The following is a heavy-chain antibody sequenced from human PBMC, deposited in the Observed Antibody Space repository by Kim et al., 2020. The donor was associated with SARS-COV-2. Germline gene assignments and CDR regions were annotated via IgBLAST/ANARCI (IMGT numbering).Heavy chain of an antibody. J-gene: IGHJ4*01. V-gene: IGHV3-64*01. CDR2: ISSNGGST. CDR3: ARDGDLGYCSGGSCPFD. D-gene: IGHD2-15*01. CDR1: GFTFSSYA. Sequence: GGSLRLSCAASGFTFSSYAMHWVRQAPGKGLEYVSAISSNGGSTYYANSVKGRFTISRDNSKNTLYLQMGSLRAEDMAVYYCARDGDLGYCSGGSCPFD.